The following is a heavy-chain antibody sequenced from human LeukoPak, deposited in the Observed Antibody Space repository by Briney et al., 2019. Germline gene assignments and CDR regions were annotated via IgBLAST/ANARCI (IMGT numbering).Heavy chain of an antibody. Sequence: EPGGSLRLSCAASGFTFSSYGMHWVRQPPGKGLEWVAAISASGDKTYYADSVKGRFIISRDNSRTTLFLQLNSLGAGDSAVFYCAKDGTNYGLGTSFDNWGQGTLVTVSS. CDR3: AKDGTNYGLGTSFDN. V-gene: IGHV3-23*01. J-gene: IGHJ4*02. CDR1: GFTFSSYG. CDR2: ISASGDKT. D-gene: IGHD3-10*01.